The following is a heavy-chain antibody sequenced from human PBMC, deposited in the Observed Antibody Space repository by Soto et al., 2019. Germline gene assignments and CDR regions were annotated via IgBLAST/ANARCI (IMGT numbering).Heavy chain of an antibody. V-gene: IGHV4-34*01. J-gene: IGHJ4*02. CDR2: INHSGST. CDR1: GGSFSGYY. CDR3: ARVNLLWFVEDY. Sequence: TSETLSLTCAVYGGSFSGYYWSWIRQPPGKGLEWIGEINHSGSTNYNPSLKSRVTISVDTSKNQFSLKLSSVTAADTAVYYCARVNLLWFVEDYWGQGTLVTVSS. D-gene: IGHD3-10*01.